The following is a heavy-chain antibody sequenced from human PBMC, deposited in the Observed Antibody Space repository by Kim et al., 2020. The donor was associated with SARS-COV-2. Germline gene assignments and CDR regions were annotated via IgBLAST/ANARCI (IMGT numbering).Heavy chain of an antibody. CDR3: ARVRDGRNWCDP. J-gene: IGHJ5*02. CDR1: GYSISSGYY. V-gene: IGHV4-38-2*02. Sequence: SETLSLTCTVSGYSISSGYYWGWIRQPPGKGLEWIGNIYHSGTTFYNWSLKSRVTISVDTSKNQFSLKLTSVTAADTGMYYCARVRDGRNWCDPWGQGTL. CDR2: IYHSGTT.